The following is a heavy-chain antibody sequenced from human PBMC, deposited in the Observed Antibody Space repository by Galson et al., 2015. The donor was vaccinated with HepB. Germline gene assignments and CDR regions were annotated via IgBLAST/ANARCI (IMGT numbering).Heavy chain of an antibody. CDR3: ARLTGIYGDYLFDY. V-gene: IGHV1-18*01. D-gene: IGHD4-17*01. CDR1: GYTFTSYG. Sequence: SVKVSCKASGYTFTSYGISWVRQAPGQGLEWMGWISAYNGNTNYAQKLQGRVTMTTDTSTSTAYMELRSLRSDDTAVYYCARLTGIYGDYLFDYWGQGTLVTVSS. J-gene: IGHJ4*02. CDR2: ISAYNGNT.